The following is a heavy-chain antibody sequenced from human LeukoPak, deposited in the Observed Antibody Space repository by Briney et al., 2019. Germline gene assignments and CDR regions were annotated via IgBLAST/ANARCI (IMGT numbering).Heavy chain of an antibody. CDR1: GFTVSSNY. CDR2: IYSGGST. D-gene: IGHD6-19*01. Sequence: GGSLRLSCAASGFTVSSNYMSWVRQAPGKGLECVSVIYSGGSTYYADSVKGRFTISRDNSKNTLYLQMNSLRAEDTAVYYCARAQWLGYFDYWGQGTLVTVSS. CDR3: ARAQWLGYFDY. V-gene: IGHV3-53*01. J-gene: IGHJ4*02.